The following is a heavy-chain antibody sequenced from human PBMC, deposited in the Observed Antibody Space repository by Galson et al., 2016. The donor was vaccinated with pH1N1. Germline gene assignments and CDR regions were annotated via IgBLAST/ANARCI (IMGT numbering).Heavy chain of an antibody. Sequence: GAEVKEPGESLTISCKGSASSFTSYWISWVRQMPGKGLERMGRINPRDSYTDYSPSFQGHVTISTDESISTAYLKWSTLKASDTAIYYCATGPSPDYWGQGTLVTVSS. V-gene: IGHV5-10-1*01. CDR3: ATGPSPDY. CDR2: INPRDSYT. J-gene: IGHJ4*02. CDR1: ASSFTSYW.